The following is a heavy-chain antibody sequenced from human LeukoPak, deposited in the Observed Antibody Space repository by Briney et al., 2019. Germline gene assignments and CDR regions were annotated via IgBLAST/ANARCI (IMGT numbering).Heavy chain of an antibody. CDR3: AAGPGRYTYYYYMDV. J-gene: IGHJ6*03. CDR2: IVVGSGNT. CDR1: GFTFTNSA. Sequence: GASVKVSCKASGFTFTNSAVQWVTQARGQRLEWIGWIVVGSGNTNNAQKFQERVTITKDMSTSTAYMELSGLTSEDTAVYYCAAGPGRYTYYYYMDVWGKGTTVTVSS. V-gene: IGHV1-58*01. D-gene: IGHD3-10*01.